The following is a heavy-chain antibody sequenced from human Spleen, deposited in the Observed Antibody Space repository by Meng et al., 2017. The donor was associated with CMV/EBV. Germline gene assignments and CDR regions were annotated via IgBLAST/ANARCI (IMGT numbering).Heavy chain of an antibody. CDR2: IIPIFGTT. CDR1: GTFNNFA. D-gene: IGHD2-21*01. Sequence: GTFNNFAVSWVRQAPGQGLEWMGGIIPIFGTTKYAQKFQGRVTITTDESTSTAYMELSSLRSEDTAVYYCAANGYCGSDCYYYLDYWGQGTLVTVSS. V-gene: IGHV1-69*05. CDR3: AANGYCGSDCYYYLDY. J-gene: IGHJ4*02.